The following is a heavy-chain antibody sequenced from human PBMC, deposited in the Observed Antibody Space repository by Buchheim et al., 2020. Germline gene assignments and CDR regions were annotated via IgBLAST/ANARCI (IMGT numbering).Heavy chain of an antibody. CDR3: ARAKGGNCSGGSCYYWFDP. CDR1: GFTFSSYW. D-gene: IGHD2-15*01. CDR2: IKQDGREK. V-gene: IGHV3-7*01. Sequence: EVQLVESGGGLVQPGGSLRLSCAASGFTFSSYWMTWVRQAPGKGLEWVANIKQDGREKYYVDSVKGRFTISRDNAKNALFLQMNSLRAEDTAMYYCARAKGGNCSGGSCYYWFDPWGQGTL. J-gene: IGHJ5*02.